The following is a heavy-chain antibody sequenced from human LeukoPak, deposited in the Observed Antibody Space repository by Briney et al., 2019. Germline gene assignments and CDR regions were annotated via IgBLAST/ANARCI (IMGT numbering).Heavy chain of an antibody. J-gene: IGHJ4*02. Sequence: GTLRLSCAASGFTFSSYGMSWVRQAPGKGLEWVSAISGSGGSTYYADSVKGRFTISRDNSKNTLYLQMNSLRAEDTAVYYCAKGVRSGYYSTDYWGQGTLVTVSS. CDR1: GFTFSSYG. V-gene: IGHV3-23*01. CDR2: ISGSGGST. CDR3: AKGVRSGYYSTDY. D-gene: IGHD3-22*01.